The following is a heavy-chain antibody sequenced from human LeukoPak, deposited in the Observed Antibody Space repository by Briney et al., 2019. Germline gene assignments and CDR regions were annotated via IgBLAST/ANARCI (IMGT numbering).Heavy chain of an antibody. J-gene: IGHJ5*02. Sequence: GGSLRLPCAASGFTFSSYSMNWVRQAPGKGLEWVSSISSSSSYIYYADSVKGRFTISRDNAKNSLYLQMNSLRAEDTAVYYCARGSRYYDFWSGYNWFDPWGQGTLVTVSS. CDR2: ISSSSSYI. V-gene: IGHV3-21*01. D-gene: IGHD3-3*01. CDR3: ARGSRYYDFWSGYNWFDP. CDR1: GFTFSSYS.